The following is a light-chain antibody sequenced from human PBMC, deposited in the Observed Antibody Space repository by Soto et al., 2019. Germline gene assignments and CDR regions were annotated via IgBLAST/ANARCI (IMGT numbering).Light chain of an antibody. J-gene: IGKJ4*01. Sequence: IQMTQSPSFVSASVGDRVTITCRASQSISSWLAWYQQKPGKAPKLLIYAASSLQSGVPSRFSGSGSGTEFALTISSLQPEDSATYSCQQTYSFPLTFGGGTKVDIK. V-gene: IGKV1-12*01. CDR3: QQTYSFPLT. CDR2: AAS. CDR1: QSISSW.